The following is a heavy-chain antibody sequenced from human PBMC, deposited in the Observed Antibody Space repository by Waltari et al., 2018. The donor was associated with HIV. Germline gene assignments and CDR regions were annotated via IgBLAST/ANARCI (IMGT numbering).Heavy chain of an antibody. D-gene: IGHD3-9*01. Sequence: QVQLVQSGSELKKPGASVKLSCKASGYTFTKYPLNWVRQAPGQGLEWMGWSNTNTGNPTYAQGFTGRLVFSLDTSVSTTYLQISSLKAEDTAVYYCVRSGDNNRNDFWGQGTLVTVSS. V-gene: IGHV7-4-1*02. CDR1: GYTFTKYP. CDR2: SNTNTGNP. J-gene: IGHJ4*02. CDR3: VRSGDNNRNDF.